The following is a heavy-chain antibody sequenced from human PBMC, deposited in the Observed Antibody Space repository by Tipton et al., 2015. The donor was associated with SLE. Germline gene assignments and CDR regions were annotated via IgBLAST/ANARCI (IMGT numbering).Heavy chain of an antibody. CDR1: GGSISSSSSY. Sequence: TLSLTCTVSGGSISSSSSYWDWVRQSPGKELEWIGKIFYSGNTPYRSSLKSRVTISVDTSKNQLSLNMASVTAANTAVYYCAMSGVLGRGWFDPWGKGTLVTVSS. CDR2: IFYSGNT. CDR3: AMSGVLGRGWFDP. D-gene: IGHD3-10*01. V-gene: IGHV4-39*01. J-gene: IGHJ5*02.